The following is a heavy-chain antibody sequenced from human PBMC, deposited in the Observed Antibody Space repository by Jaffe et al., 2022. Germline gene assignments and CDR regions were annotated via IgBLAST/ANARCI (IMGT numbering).Heavy chain of an antibody. V-gene: IGHV7-4-1*02. CDR2: INTNTGNP. CDR1: GYTFTSYA. D-gene: IGHD2-2*01. J-gene: IGHJ4*02. Sequence: QVQLVQSGSELKKPGASVKVSCKASGYTFTSYAMNWVRQAPGQGLEWMGWINTNTGNPTYAQGFTGRFVFSLDTSVSTAYLQISSLKAEDTAVYYCARDARGIVVVPAAIEGGGDYWGQGTLVTVSS. CDR3: ARDARGIVVVPAAIEGGGDY.